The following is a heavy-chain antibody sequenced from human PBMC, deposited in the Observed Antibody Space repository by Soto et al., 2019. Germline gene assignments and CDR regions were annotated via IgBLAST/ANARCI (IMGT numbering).Heavy chain of an antibody. Sequence: PSETLSLTCTVSGGSISSYYWSWIRQPPGKGLEWIGYVNDRWGSHYNPSLKSRVTISVDTSKNQFSLKLSSVTAADTAVYYCARLVWSYGTWFDPWGQGTLVTRLL. D-gene: IGHD5-18*01. V-gene: IGHV4-59*08. J-gene: IGHJ5*02. CDR3: ARLVWSYGTWFDP. CDR1: GGSISSYY. CDR2: VNDRWGS.